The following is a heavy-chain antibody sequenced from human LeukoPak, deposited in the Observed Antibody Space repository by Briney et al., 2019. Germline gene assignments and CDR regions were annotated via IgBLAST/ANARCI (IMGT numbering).Heavy chain of an antibody. V-gene: IGHV3-53*01. J-gene: IGHJ1*01. CDR1: GFTVSNNH. D-gene: IGHD1-26*01. Sequence: GGSLRLSCAASGFTVSNNHMNWVRQAPGKGLEWVSVIFNGGSTYYADSVKGRFTIPRDISKNTLYLQMNSLRAEDTAVYYCATSIVGFTYDEHFQHWGQGTLVTVSS. CDR3: ATSIVGFTYDEHFQH. CDR2: IFNGGST.